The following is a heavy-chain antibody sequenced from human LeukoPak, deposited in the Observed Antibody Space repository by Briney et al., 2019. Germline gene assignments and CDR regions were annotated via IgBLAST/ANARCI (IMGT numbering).Heavy chain of an antibody. D-gene: IGHD2-2*01. J-gene: IGHJ5*02. CDR2: IGAYNGNT. CDR3: ARGGFLGYCSSTSCPNNWFDP. CDR1: GYTFTSYG. V-gene: IGHV1-18*01. Sequence: ASVKVSCKASGYTFTSYGISWVRQAPGQGLEWMGWIGAYNGNTNYAQKLQGRVTMTTDTSTSTAYMELRSLRSDDTAVYYCARGGFLGYCSSTSCPNNWFDPWGQGTLVTVSS.